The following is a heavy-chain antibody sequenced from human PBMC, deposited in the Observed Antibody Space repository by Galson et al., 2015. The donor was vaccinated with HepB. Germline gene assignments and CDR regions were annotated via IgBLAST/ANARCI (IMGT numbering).Heavy chain of an antibody. D-gene: IGHD3-22*01. CDR3: ATTGGFVEGSLITADY. CDR2: ISSSSSYI. CDR1: GFTFSSYS. Sequence: SLRLSCAASGFTFSSYSMNWVRQAPGKGLEWVSSISSSSSYIYYADSVKGRFTISRDNAKNSLYLQMNSLRAEDTAVYYCATTGGFVEGSLITADYWGQGTLVTVSS. J-gene: IGHJ4*02. V-gene: IGHV3-21*01.